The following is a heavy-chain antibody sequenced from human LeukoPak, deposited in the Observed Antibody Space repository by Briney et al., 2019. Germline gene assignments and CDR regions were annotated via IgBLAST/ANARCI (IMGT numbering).Heavy chain of an antibody. J-gene: IGHJ5*01. CDR1: GYSLIELS. Sequence: ASVTVSFKVSGYSLIELSTHWVRQAPGQGLEWMGGFDPGDDEIIYAQKFQGRVTMTEDTSTDTAYLELSSLRSEDTAVYFCATEKDLLLDSWGQGTPVTVSS. V-gene: IGHV1-24*01. CDR2: FDPGDDEI. D-gene: IGHD1-26*01. CDR3: ATEKDLLLDS.